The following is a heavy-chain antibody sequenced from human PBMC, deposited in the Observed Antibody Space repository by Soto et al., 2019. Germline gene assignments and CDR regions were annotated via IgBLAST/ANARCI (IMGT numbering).Heavy chain of an antibody. V-gene: IGHV4-39*01. CDR1: GGSISSSSYY. Sequence: SETLSLTCTVSGGSISSSSYYWGWIRQPPGKGLEWIGSIYYSGSTYYNPSLKGRVTISVDTSKNQFSLKLSSVTAADTAVYYCARQIVVVVAATNNDDYWGQGTLVTVSS. CDR2: IYYSGST. D-gene: IGHD2-15*01. CDR3: ARQIVVVVAATNNDDY. J-gene: IGHJ4*02.